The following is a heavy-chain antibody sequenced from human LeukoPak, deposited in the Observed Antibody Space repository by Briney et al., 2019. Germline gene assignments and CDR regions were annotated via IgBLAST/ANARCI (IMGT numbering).Heavy chain of an antibody. J-gene: IGHJ6*03. D-gene: IGHD3-9*01. V-gene: IGHV4-34*01. CDR1: GGSFSGYY. CDR2: INHSGST. CDR3: ARQGPYYDILTGYYRRTYCYYMDV. Sequence: SSETLSLTCAVYGGSFSGYYWSWIRQPPGKGLEWIGEINHSGSTNYNPSLKSRVTISVDTSKNQFSLKLSSVTAADTAVYYCARQGPYYDILTGYYRRTYCYYMDVWGKGTTVTVSS.